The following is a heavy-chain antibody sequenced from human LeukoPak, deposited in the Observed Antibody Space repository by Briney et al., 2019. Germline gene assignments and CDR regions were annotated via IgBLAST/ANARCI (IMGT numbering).Heavy chain of an antibody. D-gene: IGHD6-19*01. CDR3: AKDTAVAGILFEAFDI. CDR1: GFTFDDYA. CDR2: ISWNSGSI. Sequence: GGSLRLSCAASGFTFDDYAMHWVRQAPGKGLEWVSGISWNSGSIGYADSVKGRFTISRDNAKNSLYLQMNSLRAEDTALYYCAKDTAVAGILFEAFDIWGQGTMVTVSS. V-gene: IGHV3-9*01. J-gene: IGHJ3*02.